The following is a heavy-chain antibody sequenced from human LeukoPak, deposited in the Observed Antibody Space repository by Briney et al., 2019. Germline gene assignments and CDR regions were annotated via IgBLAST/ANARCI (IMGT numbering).Heavy chain of an antibody. D-gene: IGHD3-10*02. CDR1: GYTFTSYG. CDR2: IGAYNGNT. J-gene: IGHJ6*02. Sequence: GASVKVSCKASGYTFTSYGISWVRQAPGQGLEWMGWIGAYNGNTNYAQKLQGRVTMTTDTSTSTAYMELRSLRSDDTAVYYCARDVRRIRVSSMDVWGQGTTVTVSS. V-gene: IGHV1-18*01. CDR3: ARDVRRIRVSSMDV.